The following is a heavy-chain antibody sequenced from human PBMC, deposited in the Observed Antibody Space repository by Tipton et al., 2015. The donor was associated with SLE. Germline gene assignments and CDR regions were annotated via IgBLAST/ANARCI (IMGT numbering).Heavy chain of an antibody. CDR3: ARGPDSGGYPYDAFDI. J-gene: IGHJ3*02. CDR1: GGSISSHY. Sequence: TLSLTCTVSGGSISSHYWSWIRQPPGKGLEWIGEVFHSGTTYYNPSLKTRLTILIDKSNNRFSLKLTSVTAADTAVYYCARGPDSGGYPYDAFDIWGQGTTVTVSS. CDR2: VFHSGTT. D-gene: IGHD5-18*01. V-gene: IGHV4-59*11.